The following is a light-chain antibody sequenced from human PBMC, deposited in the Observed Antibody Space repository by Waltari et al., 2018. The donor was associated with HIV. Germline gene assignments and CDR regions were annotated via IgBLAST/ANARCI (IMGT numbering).Light chain of an antibody. V-gene: IGLV1-44*01. J-gene: IGLJ2*01. CDR3: SSWDGTLYGVA. Sequence: QSVLTQPPSASGTPGQTVTIPCSGSDSNLGTNTVNWYQQLPGAAPKLLIHTNTQRPLGVPDRFSGSKSGTSASLAISGLQSDDEALYYCSSWDGTLYGVAFGGGTKVTVL. CDR2: TNT. CDR1: DSNLGTNT.